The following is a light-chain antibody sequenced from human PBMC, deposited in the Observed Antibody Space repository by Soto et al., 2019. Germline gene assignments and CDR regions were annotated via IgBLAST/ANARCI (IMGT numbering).Light chain of an antibody. J-gene: IGKJ1*01. V-gene: IGKV3-15*01. CDR2: GAS. CDR3: QHYNTWPWT. CDR1: QSVSSY. Sequence: EIVLTQSPATLSLSPGERGNLSCRASQSVSSYLAWYQQKPGQAPRLLIYGASTRATGIPARFSGSGSETEFILTISSLQSEDSATYYCQHYNTWPWTFGQGTKVDIK.